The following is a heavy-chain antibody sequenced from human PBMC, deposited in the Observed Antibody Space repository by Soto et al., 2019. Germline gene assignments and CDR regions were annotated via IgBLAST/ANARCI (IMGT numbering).Heavy chain of an antibody. CDR1: GFTFSNAW. CDR3: TTVAPVRYSYDRSY. Sequence: GGSLRLSCAASGFTFSNAWMNWVRQAPGKGLEWVGRIKSKTDGGTTDYAAPVKGRFTISRDDSKNTLYLQMNSLKTEDTAVYYCTTVAPVRYSYDRSYWGQGTLVTVSS. V-gene: IGHV3-15*07. CDR2: IKSKTDGGTT. J-gene: IGHJ4*02. D-gene: IGHD5-18*01.